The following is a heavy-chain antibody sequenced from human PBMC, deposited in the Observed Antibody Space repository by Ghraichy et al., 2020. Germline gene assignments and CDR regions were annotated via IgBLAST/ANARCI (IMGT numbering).Heavy chain of an antibody. CDR1: GFTFSSYG. CDR2: ISYDGSNK. Sequence: GSLRLSCATSGFTFSSYGMHWVRQAPGKGLEWVAVISYDGSNKYYADSVNGRFTISRDNSKNTLYLQMNSLRAEDTAGYYCAKPYYDFWSGLGDYYGMDVWGQGTTVTVSS. V-gene: IGHV3-30*18. J-gene: IGHJ6*02. D-gene: IGHD3-3*01. CDR3: AKPYYDFWSGLGDYYGMDV.